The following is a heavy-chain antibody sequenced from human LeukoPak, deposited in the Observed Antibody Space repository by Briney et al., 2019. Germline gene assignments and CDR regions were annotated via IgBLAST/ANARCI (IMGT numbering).Heavy chain of an antibody. CDR3: TKRIDGAGSYYIDF. CDR2: IGGTDGTT. Sequence: GGSLRLSCAASGFTFRNYVMNWVRQAPGKGLEWVSAIGGTDGTTFYAAFVKGRFTIPRDNSRNTLYLQMNSLRAEDTAVYYCTKRIDGAGSYYIDFWGQGTVVTVSS. CDR1: GFTFRNYV. V-gene: IGHV3-23*01. J-gene: IGHJ4*02. D-gene: IGHD3-10*01.